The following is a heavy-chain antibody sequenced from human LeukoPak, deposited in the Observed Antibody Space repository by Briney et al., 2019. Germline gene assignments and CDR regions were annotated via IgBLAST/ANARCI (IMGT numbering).Heavy chain of an antibody. V-gene: IGHV3-23*01. J-gene: IGHJ4*02. CDR2: ISGSGPYT. Sequence: GGSLRLSCAASGFTFSSYAMSWVSQAPGKGLEWVSAISGSGPYTFHTDSVKGRFTISRDSSKNTLYLQMNSLRAEDTALYYCAKHGYCSGISCFFDFWGQGTQVTVSS. CDR1: GFTFSSYA. CDR3: AKHGYCSGISCFFDF. D-gene: IGHD2-2*03.